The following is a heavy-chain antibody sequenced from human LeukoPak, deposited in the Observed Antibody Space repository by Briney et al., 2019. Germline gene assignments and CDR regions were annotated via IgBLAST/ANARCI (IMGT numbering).Heavy chain of an antibody. CDR1: GGSFSGYY. CDR3: ARGVGPDYSYVGVWFDP. J-gene: IGHJ5*02. V-gene: IGHV4-34*01. Sequence: SETLSLTCAVYGGSFSGYYWSWIRQPPGKGLEWIGEINHSGSTNYNPSLQSRVTISVDTSKNQFSLKLSSVTAADTAVYYCARGVGPDYSYVGVWFDPWGQGTLVTVSS. D-gene: IGHD2-21*01. CDR2: INHSGST.